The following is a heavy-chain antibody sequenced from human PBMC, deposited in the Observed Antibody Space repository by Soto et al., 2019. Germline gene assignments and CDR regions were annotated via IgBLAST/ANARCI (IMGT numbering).Heavy chain of an antibody. V-gene: IGHV4-34*01. J-gene: IGHJ4*02. CDR3: ARVMDLFDY. CDR1: GGSFSGYY. CDR2: INHSGST. Sequence: QVQLQQWGAGLLKPSETLSLTCAVYGGSFSGYYWSWIRQPPGKGLEWIGEINHSGSTNYNPSLTSRVTISVDTSKNRFSLKLSSVTAADTAVYYCARVMDLFDYWGQGTLVTVSS. D-gene: IGHD2-8*01.